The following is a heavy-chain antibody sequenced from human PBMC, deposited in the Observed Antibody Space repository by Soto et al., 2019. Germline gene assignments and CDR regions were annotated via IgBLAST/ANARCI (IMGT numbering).Heavy chain of an antibody. CDR2: IWYDGSNK. CDR3: ARDRTSSSSYFDY. J-gene: IGHJ4*02. D-gene: IGHD6-13*01. Sequence: QVQLVESGGGVVQPGRSLRLSCAASGFTFSSYGMHWVRQAPGKVLEWVAVIWYDGSNKFYTDSVKGRFSIFRDNSKNTLSLQMNSLRAEDTAVYYCARDRTSSSSYFDYWGQGNLVTVSS. CDR1: GFTFSSYG. V-gene: IGHV3-33*01.